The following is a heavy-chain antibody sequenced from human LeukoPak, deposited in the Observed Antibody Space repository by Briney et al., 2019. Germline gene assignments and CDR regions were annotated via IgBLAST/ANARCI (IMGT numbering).Heavy chain of an antibody. Sequence: GGSLRLSCAASGFTFSSYAMSWVRQAPGKGLEWVSAISGSGGSTYYADSVKGRFTISRDNSKNTLYLQMNSLRAEDTAVYYCARDVSIVGASPDYWGQGTLVTVSS. J-gene: IGHJ4*02. V-gene: IGHV3-23*01. CDR1: GFTFSSYA. D-gene: IGHD1-26*01. CDR3: ARDVSIVGASPDY. CDR2: ISGSGGST.